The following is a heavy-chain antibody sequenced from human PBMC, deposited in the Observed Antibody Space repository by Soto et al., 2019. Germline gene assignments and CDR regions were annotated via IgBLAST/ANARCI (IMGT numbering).Heavy chain of an antibody. CDR3: ARVPVAAISAYYFDY. J-gene: IGHJ4*02. V-gene: IGHV1-69*13. Sequence: SVKVSCKASGGTFSSYAISWVRQAPGQGLEWMGGIIPIFGTANYAQKFQGRVTITADESTSTAYMELSSLRSEDTAVYYCARVPVAAISAYYFDYWGQGTLVTV. CDR1: GGTFSSYA. CDR2: IIPIFGTA. D-gene: IGHD2-15*01.